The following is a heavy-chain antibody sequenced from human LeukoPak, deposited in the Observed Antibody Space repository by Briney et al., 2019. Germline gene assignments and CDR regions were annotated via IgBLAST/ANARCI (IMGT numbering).Heavy chain of an antibody. CDR1: GGTFSSYA. CDR3: ARDSPLRW. V-gene: IGHV1-69*04. D-gene: IGHD3-16*02. Sequence: EASVKVSCKASGGTFSSYAISWVRQAPGQGLEWMGRIIPILGIANYAQKFQGRVTITADESTSTAYMELSSLRSEDTAVYYCARDSPLRWWGQGTLVTVSS. J-gene: IGHJ4*02. CDR2: IIPILGIA.